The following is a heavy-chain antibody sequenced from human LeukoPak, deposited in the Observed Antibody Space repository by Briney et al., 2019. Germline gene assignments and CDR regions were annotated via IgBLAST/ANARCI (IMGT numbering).Heavy chain of an antibody. D-gene: IGHD7-27*01. CDR3: GRGHWGLDY. Sequence: GGPLRLSCAASGFTFSDSYMTWIRQAPGKGLEWVSYISNSGSSIYYADSVKGRLTTSRDNAKSSLYLQMNSLRAEDTAVYYCGRGHWGLDYWGQGALVTVSS. CDR1: GFTFSDSY. CDR2: ISNSGSSI. V-gene: IGHV3-11*04. J-gene: IGHJ4*02.